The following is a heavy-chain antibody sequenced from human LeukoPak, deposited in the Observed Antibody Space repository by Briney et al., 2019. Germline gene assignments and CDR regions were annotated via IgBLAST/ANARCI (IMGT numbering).Heavy chain of an antibody. CDR3: ARIVVVPAAMGEYYFDY. V-gene: IGHV3-23*01. Sequence: PGGSLRLSCAASGFTFSSYAMSWVRQAPGKGLEWVSAITNSGGTTYYADSVKGRFTISRDNSKNTLYLQMNSLRAEDTAVYYCARIVVVPAAMGEYYFDYWGQGTLVTVSS. J-gene: IGHJ4*02. CDR2: ITNSGGTT. D-gene: IGHD2-2*01. CDR1: GFTFSSYA.